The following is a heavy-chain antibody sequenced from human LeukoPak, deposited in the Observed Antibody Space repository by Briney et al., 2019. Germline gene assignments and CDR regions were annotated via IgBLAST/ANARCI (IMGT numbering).Heavy chain of an antibody. V-gene: IGHV5-51*01. J-gene: IGHJ5*02. D-gene: IGHD6-13*01. Sequence: GESLKISCKGSGYSINNYWIGWVRQMPGKGLEWMGIIYPADSDIRYSPSFQGQVTISADKSISTAYLQWSSLKASDTAMYYCARQMGVKQQFNWFDPWGQGTLVTVSS. CDR1: GYSINNYW. CDR2: IYPADSDI. CDR3: ARQMGVKQQFNWFDP.